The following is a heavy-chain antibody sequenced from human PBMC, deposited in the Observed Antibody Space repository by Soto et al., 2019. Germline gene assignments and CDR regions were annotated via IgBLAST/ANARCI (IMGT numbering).Heavy chain of an antibody. CDR2: VDSDGRGT. Sequence: EVQLVESGGGSVQPGGSLRLSCVASGITFTNYWMHWVRQVPGKGLVWVARVDSDGRGTSYADFVKGRFTISRDNAKNTLYLQKNSLRVEDTAMYYCGTVFEHWGQGIPVTVSS. CDR3: GTVFEH. CDR1: GITFTNYW. J-gene: IGHJ4*02. V-gene: IGHV3-74*01.